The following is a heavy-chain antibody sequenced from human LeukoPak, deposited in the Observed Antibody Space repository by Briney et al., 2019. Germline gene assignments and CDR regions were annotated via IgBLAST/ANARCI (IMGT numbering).Heavy chain of an antibody. V-gene: IGHV4-34*01. CDR3: ARERASNNFVNWFDP. J-gene: IGHJ5*02. D-gene: IGHD1-1*01. CDR1: GGSLRDYL. Sequence: PSKTLSLSCAVYGGSLRDYLWNWIRQPPGKGLEWIGEINHSGSASYNPSLKSRVSISLDTSRNQFFLRLSPVAAADAGIYYRARERASNNFVNWFDPWGQGTLVTVTS. CDR2: INHSGSA.